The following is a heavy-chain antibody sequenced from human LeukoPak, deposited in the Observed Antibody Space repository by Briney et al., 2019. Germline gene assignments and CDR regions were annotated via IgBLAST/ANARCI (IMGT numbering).Heavy chain of an antibody. Sequence: SETLSLTCTVSGGSISSYYWSWIRQPPGKGLEWIGYIYYSGSTNYNPSLKSRVTISVDTSKNQFSLKLSSVTAADTAVYYCASSSSGWYVGIFDYWGQGTLVTVSS. V-gene: IGHV4-59*12. CDR2: IYYSGST. CDR3: ASSSSGWYVGIFDY. D-gene: IGHD6-19*01. CDR1: GGSISSYY. J-gene: IGHJ4*02.